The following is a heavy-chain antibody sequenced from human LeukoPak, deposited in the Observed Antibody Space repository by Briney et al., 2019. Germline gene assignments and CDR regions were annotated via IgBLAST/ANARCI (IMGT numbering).Heavy chain of an antibody. CDR1: GYSFTSYW. V-gene: IGHV5-51*01. CDR3: ARLTDDYFDY. Sequence: GESLKISCKGSGYSFTSYWIGWVRQMPGKGLEWMGIIYHGDSDTTYSPSFHGQVTIPADKSISTAYLQWSSLKASDTAMYYCARLTDDYFDYWGQGTLVTVSS. J-gene: IGHJ4*02. CDR2: IYHGDSDT.